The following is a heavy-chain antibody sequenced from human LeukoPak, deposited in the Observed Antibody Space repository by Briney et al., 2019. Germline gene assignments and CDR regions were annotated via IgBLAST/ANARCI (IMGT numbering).Heavy chain of an antibody. D-gene: IGHD3-10*01. J-gene: IGHJ4*02. CDR3: ARVGPRGYGSGSYVDY. Sequence: SETLSLTCNVSGGSISSYYWSWIRQPPGKGLEWIGYIYYSGSTNYNPSLKRRVTISVDTSKNQFSLKLSSVTAADTAVYYCARVGPRGYGSGSYVDYWGQGTLVTVSS. CDR1: GGSISSYY. V-gene: IGHV4-59*12. CDR2: IYYSGST.